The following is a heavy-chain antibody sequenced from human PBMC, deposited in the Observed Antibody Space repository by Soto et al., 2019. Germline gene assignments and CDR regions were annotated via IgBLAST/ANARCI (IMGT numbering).Heavy chain of an antibody. CDR1: GFTFGSFW. V-gene: IGHV3-7*03. J-gene: IGHJ4*02. CDR3: ARGPPFPPFFDY. CDR2: IKQDGSEK. Sequence: GGSLRLSCAASGFTFGSFWMSWVRQAPGKGLEWVANIKQDGSEKIYVDSVKGRFTISRDNAKKSLFLQMNSLRVEDTAVYYCARGPPFPPFFDYWGQGTLVTVSS.